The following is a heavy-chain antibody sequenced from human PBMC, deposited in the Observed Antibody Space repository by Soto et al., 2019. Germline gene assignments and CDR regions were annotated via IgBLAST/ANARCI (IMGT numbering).Heavy chain of an antibody. CDR1: GFTFSNYA. CDR3: AKSGRYSGYDFPFDF. CDR2: ISGSGGGT. J-gene: IGHJ4*02. D-gene: IGHD5-12*01. Sequence: GGSLRLSCAASGFTFSNYAMSWVRQAPGKGLEWVSGISGSGGGTYYADSVKGRFTISRDNSKNTLYLQMSSLRAEDTAVYYCAKSGRYSGYDFPFDFWGQGTLVTVSS. V-gene: IGHV3-23*01.